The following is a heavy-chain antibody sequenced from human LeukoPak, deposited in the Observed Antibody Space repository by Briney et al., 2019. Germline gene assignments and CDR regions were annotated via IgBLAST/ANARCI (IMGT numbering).Heavy chain of an antibody. CDR3: ARVIGGPGRQPLPGLDY. V-gene: IGHV4-30-2*01. J-gene: IGHJ4*02. CDR2: IYHSGST. D-gene: IGHD3-16*02. Sequence: PSETLSLTCTVSGGSISSGGYYWSWIRQPPGKGLEWIGYIYHSGSTYYNPSLKSRVTISVDRSKNQSSLKLSSVTAADTAVYYCARVIGGPGRQPLPGLDYWGQGTLVTVSS. CDR1: GGSISSGGYY.